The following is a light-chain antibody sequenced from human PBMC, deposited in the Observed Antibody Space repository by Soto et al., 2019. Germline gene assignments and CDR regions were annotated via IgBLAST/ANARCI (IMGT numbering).Light chain of an antibody. Sequence: DIQLTQSPSFLSASVGDRVTITCRASQGISSYLAWYQQKPGKAPKLLIYAASTLQSGVPSRFNDSGSGTEFTLTISILQPQASATYFCQQLNSYPRAFGQGTRLEIK. CDR2: AAS. J-gene: IGKJ5*01. CDR1: QGISSY. CDR3: QQLNSYPRA. V-gene: IGKV1-9*01.